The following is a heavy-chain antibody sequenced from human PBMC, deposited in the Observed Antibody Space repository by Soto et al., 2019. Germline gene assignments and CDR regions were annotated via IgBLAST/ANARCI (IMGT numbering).Heavy chain of an antibody. CDR2: IYRGGTI. CDR3: ARVSCSGGGCYPDWYFDL. Sequence: EVRLVESGGGLIQPGGSLTVSCAASGFSVSDNYMSWVRQPPGKGLEWVSVIYRGGTIFYADSVNVRFIISRDSSKNTMYLQMNTLRGEDTATYYCARVSCSGGGCYPDWYFDLWGRGTLVTVSS. D-gene: IGHD2-15*01. V-gene: IGHV3-53*01. CDR1: GFSVSDNY. J-gene: IGHJ2*01.